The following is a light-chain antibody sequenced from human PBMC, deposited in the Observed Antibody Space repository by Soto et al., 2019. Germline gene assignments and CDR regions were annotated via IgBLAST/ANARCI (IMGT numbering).Light chain of an antibody. CDR2: AAS. CDR1: QDIGAY. V-gene: IGKV1-39*01. Sequence: DIQMTPSPSSLSASIGDRVTISCRASQDIGAYVNWYQHKQGQAPRVLMYAASNLKSGVPPRFSGSGVGRDFTLTISDLQPEDFATYYCQHSYSTRTFGQGTKVERK. J-gene: IGKJ1*01. CDR3: QHSYSTRT.